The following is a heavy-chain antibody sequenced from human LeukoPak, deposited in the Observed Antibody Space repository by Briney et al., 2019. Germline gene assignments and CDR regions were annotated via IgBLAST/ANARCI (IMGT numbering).Heavy chain of an antibody. CDR3: ARGLKYDGLVGNNWFDP. D-gene: IGHD6-19*01. J-gene: IGHJ5*02. CDR1: GGSIRIGGYF. V-gene: IGHV4-31*03. Sequence: SQTLSLTCTVSGGSIRIGGYFWNWIRHHPGKGLEWIGNIYYTGATYDNPSLKGRVAMSVDAAKNQFSLNLTSVTAEDTAVYFCARGLKYDGLVGNNWFDPWGQGILVTVSS. CDR2: IYYTGAT.